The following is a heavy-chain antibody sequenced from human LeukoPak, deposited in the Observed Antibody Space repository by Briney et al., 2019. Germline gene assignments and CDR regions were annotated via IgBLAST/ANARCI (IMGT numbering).Heavy chain of an antibody. CDR3: AREFTVTLPLDAFDI. CDR2: ISYDGTNK. J-gene: IGHJ3*02. D-gene: IGHD4-17*01. V-gene: IGHV3-30-3*01. Sequence: GGSLRLSCSASGFTISSYTLHWVRQAPGKGLEWVALISYDGTNKCYADSVKGRFTISRDNSKNTLYLQMNSLRAEDTAVYYCAREFTVTLPLDAFDIWGQGTMVTVSS. CDR1: GFTISSYT.